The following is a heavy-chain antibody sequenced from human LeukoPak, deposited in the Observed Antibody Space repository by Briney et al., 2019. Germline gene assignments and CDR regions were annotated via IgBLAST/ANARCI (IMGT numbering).Heavy chain of an antibody. CDR2: IHPSTGNP. Sequence: ASVKVSCKASGYSFTNYAMNWVRQAPGQGLEWMGWIHPSTGNPTYAQGFTGRFVFSLDTSVSTAYLQISSLKAEDTAVYYCARDPQELLLDYWGQGTLVTVSS. CDR1: GYSFTNYA. V-gene: IGHV7-4-1*02. CDR3: ARDPQELLLDY. D-gene: IGHD3-10*01. J-gene: IGHJ4*02.